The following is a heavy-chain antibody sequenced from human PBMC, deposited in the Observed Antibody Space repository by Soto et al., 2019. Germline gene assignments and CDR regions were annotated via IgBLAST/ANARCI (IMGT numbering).Heavy chain of an antibody. V-gene: IGHV2-70*04. J-gene: IGHJ5*02. Sequence: SGPTLVNPTQTLTLTCTFSGFSLSTSGMRVSWNRQPPGKALQWLARIDWDDDKFYTTSLRTRLTISKDTSKNQVVLTMTNMDPVDTATYYCAKTGTDGSWFDPWGQGTLGTVSS. CDR3: AKTGTDGSWFDP. CDR1: GFSLSTSGMR. D-gene: IGHD1-1*01. CDR2: IDWDDDK.